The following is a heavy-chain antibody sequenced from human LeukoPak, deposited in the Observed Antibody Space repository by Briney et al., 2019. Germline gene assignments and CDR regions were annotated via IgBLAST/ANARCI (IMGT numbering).Heavy chain of an antibody. CDR2: IHTGGNT. V-gene: IGHV3-53*01. CDR3: TGGTAYSGYGGY. Sequence: PGGSLRLSCAASGFSVRSNYMNWVRQAPGKGLEWVSVIHTGGNTDYADSVKGRFTVSRDNSQNTIYLHMNSLRAEDTAVYYCTGGTAYSGYGGYWGRGTLVTVSS. D-gene: IGHD6-25*01. CDR1: GFSVRSNY. J-gene: IGHJ4*02.